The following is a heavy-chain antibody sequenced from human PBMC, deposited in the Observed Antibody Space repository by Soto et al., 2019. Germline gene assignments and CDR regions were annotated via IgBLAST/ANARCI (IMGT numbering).Heavy chain of an antibody. D-gene: IGHD6-19*01. J-gene: IGHJ6*02. CDR2: IRRQANSYTT. CDR3: AMLGGWSGGSSGMDV. V-gene: IGHV3-72*01. CDR1: GLIFSDYH. Sequence: EVQLVESGGGLVQPGGSMRLSCAASGLIFSDYHMDWVRQAPGKGLEWVGRIRRQANSYTTEYAASVKGRITISRDDSKNSLYLQMNSLKSEDTAVYYCAMLGGWSGGSSGMDVWGQGSTVTVSS.